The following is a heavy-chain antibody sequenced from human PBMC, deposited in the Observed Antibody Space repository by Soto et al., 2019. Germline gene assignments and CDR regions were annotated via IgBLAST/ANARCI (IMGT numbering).Heavy chain of an antibody. Sequence: GGSLRLSCAASGFTFSGSAMHWVRQASGKGLEWVGRIRSKANSYATAYAASVKGRFTISRDDSKNTAYLQMNSLKTEDTAVYYCTITSSGSYYKDYWGQGTLVTVSS. CDR3: TITSSGSYYKDY. V-gene: IGHV3-73*01. CDR1: GFTFSGSA. J-gene: IGHJ4*02. CDR2: IRSKANSYAT. D-gene: IGHD3-10*01.